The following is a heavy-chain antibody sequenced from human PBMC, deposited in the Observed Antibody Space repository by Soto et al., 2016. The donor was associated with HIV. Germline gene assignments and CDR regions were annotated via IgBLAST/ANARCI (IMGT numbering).Heavy chain of an antibody. Sequence: QVQLQESGPGLVKPSETLSLICTVSGGSISSYFWSWIRQPAGKGLEWIGRIYTSGSTNYNPSLKSRVTISVDKSKNQFSLKLSSMTAADTAVYYCARGYGDYPXDYWGQGTLVTVSS. CDR2: IYTSGST. V-gene: IGHV4-4*07. J-gene: IGHJ4*02. CDR3: ARGYGDYPXDY. CDR1: GGSISSYF. D-gene: IGHD4-17*01.